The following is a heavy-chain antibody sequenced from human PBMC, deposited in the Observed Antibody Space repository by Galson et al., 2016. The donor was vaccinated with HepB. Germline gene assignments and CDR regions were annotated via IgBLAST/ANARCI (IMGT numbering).Heavy chain of an antibody. Sequence: SLRLSCAASGFVFSNYGMHWVRQAPGKGLEWVAGLSYNGLNQHYPDSFMGRFPVSRDNSKRIMYLQMDSLRPDDTAVYYCTKQVAEGGLGDTWGQGTVVTVSS. CDR2: LSYNGLNQ. J-gene: IGHJ5*02. CDR3: TKQVAEGGLGDT. V-gene: IGHV3-30*18. D-gene: IGHD2-15*01. CDR1: GFVFSNYG.